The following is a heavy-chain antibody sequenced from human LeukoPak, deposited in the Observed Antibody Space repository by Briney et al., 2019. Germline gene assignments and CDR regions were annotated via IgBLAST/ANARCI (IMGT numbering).Heavy chain of an antibody. D-gene: IGHD3-10*01. Sequence: SETLSLTCTVSGGSISSSSYYWGWIRQPPGKGLEWIGSIYYSGSTYYNPSLKSRVTISVDTSKNQFSLKLSSVTVADTAVYYCARGSESAYGSGLPFWLVDYWGQGTLVTVSS. CDR2: IYYSGST. J-gene: IGHJ4*02. CDR1: GGSISSSSYY. V-gene: IGHV4-39*01. CDR3: ARGSESAYGSGLPFWLVDY.